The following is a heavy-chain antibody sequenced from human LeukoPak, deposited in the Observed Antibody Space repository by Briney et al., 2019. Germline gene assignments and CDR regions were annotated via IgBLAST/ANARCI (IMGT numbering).Heavy chain of an antibody. V-gene: IGHV3-30*18. D-gene: IGHD6-13*01. CDR1: GFTFSSYG. J-gene: IGHJ4*02. Sequence: GGSLRLSCAASGFTFSSYGMHWARQAPGKGLEWVAVISSDGNTKYYADSVKGRFTISRDNSKNTLYLQMSSLRPEDTAVYYCAKDSQIAAAAYYFDYWGQGTLVTVSS. CDR2: ISSDGNTK. CDR3: AKDSQIAAAAYYFDY.